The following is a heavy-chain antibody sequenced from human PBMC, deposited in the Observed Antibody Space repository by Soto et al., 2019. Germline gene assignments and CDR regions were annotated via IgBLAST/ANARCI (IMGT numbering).Heavy chain of an antibody. CDR3: AKVFLDCGDYGLLFGLDV. D-gene: IGHD4-17*01. CDR2: ISGSGGTA. V-gene: IGHV3-23*01. J-gene: IGHJ4*02. Sequence: PGGSLRLSCAASGFTLITYAMSWVRQAPGKGLEWVSSISGSGGTAYNVDSVKGRFTISRDNSKNTLYLQMNSLRAEDTAVYYCAKVFLDCGDYGLLFGLDVWGQGTLVTIAS. CDR1: GFTLITYA.